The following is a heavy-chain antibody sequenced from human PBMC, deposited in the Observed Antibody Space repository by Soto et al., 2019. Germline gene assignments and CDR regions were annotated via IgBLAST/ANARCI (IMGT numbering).Heavy chain of an antibody. J-gene: IGHJ6*02. CDR3: ARDGDSSSWYLNYYYGMGV. CDR2: ISYDGSNK. Sequence: GGSLRLSCAASGFTFSSYAMHWVRQAPGKGLEWVAVISYDGSNKYYADSVKGRFTISRDNSKNTLYLQMNSLRAEDTAVYYCARDGDSSSWYLNYYYGMGVWGQGTTVTVSS. V-gene: IGHV3-30-3*01. D-gene: IGHD6-13*01. CDR1: GFTFSSYA.